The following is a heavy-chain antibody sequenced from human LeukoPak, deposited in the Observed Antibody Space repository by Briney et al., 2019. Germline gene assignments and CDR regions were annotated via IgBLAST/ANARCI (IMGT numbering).Heavy chain of an antibody. CDR2: ISWNSGSI. V-gene: IGHV3-9*01. CDR1: GFTFDDYA. CDR3: AKAPLGIEVVPSFDY. J-gene: IGHJ4*02. D-gene: IGHD6-19*01. Sequence: GRSLRLSCAASGFTFDDYAMHWVRQAPGKGLEWVSGISWNSGSIGYADSVKGRFTISRDNAKNSLYLQMNSLRAEDTALYYCAKAPLGIEVVPSFDYWGQGTLVTVSS.